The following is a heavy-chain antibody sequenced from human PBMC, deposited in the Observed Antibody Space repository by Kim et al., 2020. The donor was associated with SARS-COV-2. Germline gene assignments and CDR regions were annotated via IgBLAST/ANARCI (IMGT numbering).Heavy chain of an antibody. CDR3: ARTFDTYYFDL. D-gene: IGHD5-18*01. Sequence: ADSVKGRFTISRDNSKKTLYLQMNSLRAEDTAVYYCARTFDTYYFDLWGQGTLVTVSS. J-gene: IGHJ4*02. V-gene: IGHV3-33*01.